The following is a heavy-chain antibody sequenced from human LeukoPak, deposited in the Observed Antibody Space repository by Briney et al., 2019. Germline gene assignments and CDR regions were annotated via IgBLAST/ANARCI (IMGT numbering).Heavy chain of an antibody. V-gene: IGHV3-20*04. J-gene: IGHJ3*02. D-gene: IGHD3-22*01. CDR2: IKWNGGSP. Sequence: GGSLRPPCAASGFTFDDYGMSWVRQAPGKGLEWVSGIKWNGGSPGYADSVKGRFTISRDNAKNSLYLQMNSLRAEDTALYYCARTYDSSGLDAFDIWGQGTMVTVSS. CDR1: GFTFDDYG. CDR3: ARTYDSSGLDAFDI.